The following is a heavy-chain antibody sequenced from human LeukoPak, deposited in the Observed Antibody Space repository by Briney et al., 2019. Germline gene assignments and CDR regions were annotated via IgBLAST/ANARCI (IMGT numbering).Heavy chain of an antibody. V-gene: IGHV1-3*01. Sequence: ASVKVSCKASGYTFTSYAMHWVRQAPGQRLEWMGWINAGNGNTKYPQKFQGRVTITRDTSASTAYMELSSLRSEDTAVYYCARGESIGYYDYVWGSYRYTLGFDYWGQGTLVTVSS. CDR2: INAGNGNT. CDR3: ARGESIGYYDYVWGSYRYTLGFDY. D-gene: IGHD3-16*02. J-gene: IGHJ4*02. CDR1: GYTFTSYA.